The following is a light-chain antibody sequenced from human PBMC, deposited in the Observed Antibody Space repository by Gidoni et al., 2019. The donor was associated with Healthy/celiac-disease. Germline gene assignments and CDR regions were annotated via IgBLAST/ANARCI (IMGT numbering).Light chain of an antibody. CDR2: AAS. CDR3: QQSYSTPPWT. V-gene: IGKV1-39*01. CDR1: QSLSSY. Sequence: IQMTQSPSSLSASVGDRVTLTCRASQSLSSYLNWYQQKPGKAPKLLIYAASSLQSGVPSRFSGSGSGTDVTLTISSLQPEDFATYYCQQSYSTPPWTCGQGTKVEIK. J-gene: IGKJ1*01.